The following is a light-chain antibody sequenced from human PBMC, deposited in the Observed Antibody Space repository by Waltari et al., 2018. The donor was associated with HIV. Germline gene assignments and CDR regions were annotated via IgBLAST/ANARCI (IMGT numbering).Light chain of an antibody. J-gene: IGLJ3*02. V-gene: IGLV1-40*01. CDR1: SSNIGAGYF. CDR3: QSYDRSLSASV. Sequence: QSVLTQPPSVSGVPGQRVTISCTGSSSNIGAGYFVHWYQQLPGTAPTLLNYSDIKRPSGAPDRFSGTKSGNSASLAITGLQAEDEADYYCQSYDRSLSASVFGGGTKLTVL. CDR2: SDI.